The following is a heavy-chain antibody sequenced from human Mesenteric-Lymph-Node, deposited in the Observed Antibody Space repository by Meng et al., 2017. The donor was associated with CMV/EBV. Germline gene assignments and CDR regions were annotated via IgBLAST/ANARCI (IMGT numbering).Heavy chain of an antibody. J-gene: IGHJ6*02. CDR3: AKDLQWGRDGYNFPPYYYYYGMDV. Sequence: GGSLRLSCAASGFTFSNYGMHWVRQAPGKGLEWVAFIRYDGSNKYCADSVNGRFTISRDNSKNTLYLQMNSLRAEDTAVYYCAKDLQWGRDGYNFPPYYYYYGMDVWGQGTTVTVSS. CDR2: IRYDGSNK. V-gene: IGHV3-30*02. CDR1: GFTFSNYG. D-gene: IGHD5-24*01.